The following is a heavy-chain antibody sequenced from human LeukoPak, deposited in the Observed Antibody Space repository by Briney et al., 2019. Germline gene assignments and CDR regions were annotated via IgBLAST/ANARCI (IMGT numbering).Heavy chain of an antibody. CDR3: ARGTITIFGVATYYFDY. Sequence: GASVKVSCKASGGTFSSYAISWVRQAPGQGLEWMGGIIPIFGTANYAQKFQGRVTITADKSTSTAYMELSSLRSEDTAVYYCARGTITIFGVATYYFDYWGQGTLVTVSS. CDR1: GGTFSSYA. CDR2: IIPIFGTA. D-gene: IGHD3-3*01. V-gene: IGHV1-69*06. J-gene: IGHJ4*02.